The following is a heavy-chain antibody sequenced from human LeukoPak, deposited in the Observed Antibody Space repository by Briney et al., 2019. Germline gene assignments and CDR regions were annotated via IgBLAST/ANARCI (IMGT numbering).Heavy chain of an antibody. Sequence: SETLSLTCTVSGGSISSYYWSWIRQPPGKGLEWIGYIYYSGSTNYNPSLKSRVTISVDTSKNQFSLKLSSVTAADTAVYYCARDESRNDAFDIWGQGTMVTVSS. CDR3: ARDESRNDAFDI. CDR2: IYYSGST. CDR1: GGSISSYY. J-gene: IGHJ3*02. D-gene: IGHD6-13*01. V-gene: IGHV4-59*01.